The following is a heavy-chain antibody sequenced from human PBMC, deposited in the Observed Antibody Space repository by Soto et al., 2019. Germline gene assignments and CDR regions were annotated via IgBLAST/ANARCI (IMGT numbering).Heavy chain of an antibody. J-gene: IGHJ4*02. D-gene: IGHD4-17*01. CDR1: GYSFTIDW. V-gene: IGHV5-10-1*01. Sequence: GESLKISCVGSGYSFTIDWISWVRQMPGKGLEWMGRIDPSDSYINYSPSFQGHVAISADKSITTAYLQWSSLKASDTAMYYCARHKGGDPDYFDYWGQGTLVTVSS. CDR2: IDPSDSYI. CDR3: ARHKGGDPDYFDY.